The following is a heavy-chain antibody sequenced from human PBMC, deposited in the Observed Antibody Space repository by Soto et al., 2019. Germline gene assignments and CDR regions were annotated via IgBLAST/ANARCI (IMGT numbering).Heavy chain of an antibody. V-gene: IGHV5-51*01. J-gene: IGHJ6*02. CDR1: QYRFNIYW. D-gene: IGHD3-16*01. CDR2: IYPGDSDT. CDR3: ARQGSNGAYVYYPMDV. Sequence: PGESLKIACKGSQYRFNIYWIGCVRQMPGKGLEWIGMIYPGDSDTTYSPSFEGQVTMSVDKSISTAYLEWNSLKASDSATYYCARQGSNGAYVYYPMDVWGQGTTVTVSS.